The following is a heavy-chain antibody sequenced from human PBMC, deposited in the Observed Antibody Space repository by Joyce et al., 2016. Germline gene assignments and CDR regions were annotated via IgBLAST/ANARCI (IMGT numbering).Heavy chain of an antibody. V-gene: IGHV3-21*01. CDR2: ISGTSYYI. CDR1: GSTFSSSS. Sequence: QLVESGGSVVKPGGSLRLSCEASGSTFSSSSMGWFRQAPGRGLEWVAAISGTSYYIFHAETVRGRFTVSRDNAKKTLYLQMNSLRAEDSAVFYCARGGISYYYAMDVWGQGTTVTVSS. D-gene: IGHD3-16*01. CDR3: ARGGISYYYAMDV. J-gene: IGHJ6*02.